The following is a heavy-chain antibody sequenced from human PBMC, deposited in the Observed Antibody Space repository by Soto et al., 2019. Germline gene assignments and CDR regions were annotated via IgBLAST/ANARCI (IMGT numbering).Heavy chain of an antibody. J-gene: IGHJ5*02. CDR2: INDSGST. CDR1: GGSFSGYY. CDR3: LRGGHSSSQTAWLDH. D-gene: IGHD6-6*01. V-gene: IGHV4-34*01. Sequence: SETLSLTCAVYGGSFSGYYWSWIRQPPGKGLERIGEINDSGSTNYNPSLKSRVTISVDTSTNQLSLKLTPVTAADTAVYYCLRGGHSSSQTAWLDHWGQGTLVTVSS.